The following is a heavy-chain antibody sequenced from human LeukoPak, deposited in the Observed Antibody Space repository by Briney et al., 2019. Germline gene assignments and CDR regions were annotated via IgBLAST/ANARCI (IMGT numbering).Heavy chain of an antibody. J-gene: IGHJ4*02. CDR3: ARRLPAASYFDY. Sequence: SETLSHTCTVSGGSISSSSYYWGWIRQPPGKGLEWIGSIYYSGSTYYNPSLKSRVTISVDTSKNQFSLKLSSVTAADTAVYYCARRLPAASYFDYWGQGTLVTVSS. D-gene: IGHD2-15*01. CDR1: GGSISSSSYY. V-gene: IGHV4-39*01. CDR2: IYYSGST.